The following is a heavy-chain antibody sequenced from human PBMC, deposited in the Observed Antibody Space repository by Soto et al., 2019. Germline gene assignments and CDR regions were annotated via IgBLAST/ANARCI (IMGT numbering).Heavy chain of an antibody. CDR3: AKETVWINGDYVRYYGMDV. D-gene: IGHD4-17*01. CDR1: GFTFSSYG. Sequence: SLRLSCAASGFTFSSYGMHWVRQAPGKGLEWVAVISYDGSNKYYADSVKGRFTISRDNSKNTLYLQMNSLRAEDTAVYYCAKETVWINGDYVRYYGMDVWGQGTTVTVSS. J-gene: IGHJ6*02. CDR2: ISYDGSNK. V-gene: IGHV3-30*18.